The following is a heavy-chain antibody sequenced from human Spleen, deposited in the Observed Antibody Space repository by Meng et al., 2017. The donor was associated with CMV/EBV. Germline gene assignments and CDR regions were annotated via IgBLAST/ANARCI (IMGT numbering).Heavy chain of an antibody. J-gene: IGHJ4*02. CDR2: INPNSGGT. Sequence: ASVKVSCKASGYNFTDYYMHWVRQAPGQGLEWMGWINPNSGGTNYALKFQGRVTMTRDTSINTAYMELSRLRSDDTAVYYCARISVFTAAGTFGGASQYYFDYWGQGTLVTVSS. V-gene: IGHV1-2*02. CDR1: GYNFTDYY. CDR3: ARISVFTAAGTFGGASQYYFDY. D-gene: IGHD6-13*01.